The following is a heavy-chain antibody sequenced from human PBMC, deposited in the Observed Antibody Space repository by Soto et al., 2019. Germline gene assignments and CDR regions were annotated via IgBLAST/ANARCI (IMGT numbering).Heavy chain of an antibody. CDR3: ARPHYDSNTFYYFFDY. CDR1: GGSFSDNY. Sequence: PSETLSLTCGIYGGSFSDNYCTWVRQSPGKGLEWIGEISHSGSINYNPSLKTRVSISLDTAMNLFSLKLTSVTAADTAVYYCARPHYDSNTFYYFFDYWGQGTLVTASS. D-gene: IGHD3-22*01. J-gene: IGHJ4*02. V-gene: IGHV4-34*01. CDR2: ISHSGSI.